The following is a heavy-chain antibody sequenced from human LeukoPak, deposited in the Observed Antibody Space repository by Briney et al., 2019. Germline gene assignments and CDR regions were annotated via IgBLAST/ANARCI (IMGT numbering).Heavy chain of an antibody. V-gene: IGHV6-1*01. CDR2: TYYRSKWYN. D-gene: IGHD1-26*01. J-gene: IGHJ3*02. CDR1: GDSVSSNSAA. CDR3: ARRTARTYSGSYSDAFDI. Sequence: SQTLSLTCAISGDSVSSNSAAWNWIRQSPSRGLEWLGRTYYRSKWYNDYAVSVKSRITINPDTSKNQFSLQLNSVTPEDTAVYYCARRTARTYSGSYSDAFDIWGQGTMVTVSS.